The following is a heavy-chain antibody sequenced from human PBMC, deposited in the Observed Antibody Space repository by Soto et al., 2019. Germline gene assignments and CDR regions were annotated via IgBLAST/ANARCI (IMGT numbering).Heavy chain of an antibody. J-gene: IGHJ3*02. Sequence: EVQLVESGGGLVKPGGSLRLSCAACGFTFSSYSMNWVRQAPGKGLEWVSSISSSSSYIYYADSVKGRFTISGDNAKKSLYLQMNSLRAEDTAVYYCARRPTRAKRYSSPLDIWGQGTMVTVSS. CDR1: GFTFSSYS. CDR3: ARRPTRAKRYSSPLDI. D-gene: IGHD6-19*01. V-gene: IGHV3-21*01. CDR2: ISSSSSYI.